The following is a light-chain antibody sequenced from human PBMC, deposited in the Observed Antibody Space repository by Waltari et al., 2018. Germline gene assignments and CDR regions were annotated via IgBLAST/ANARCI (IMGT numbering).Light chain of an antibody. CDR2: DAS. CDR1: RAIANN. CDR3: QQFNTGYS. J-gene: IGKJ2*01. Sequence: EIVMPQSPATLSVSPGGGATLSCRASRAIANNVAWYQQRPGQPLRLLIFDASTRATGIPERFSGSWSGPEFTLTISSLQSEDSAVYFCQQFNTGYSFGQGTKLEI. V-gene: IGKV3-15*01.